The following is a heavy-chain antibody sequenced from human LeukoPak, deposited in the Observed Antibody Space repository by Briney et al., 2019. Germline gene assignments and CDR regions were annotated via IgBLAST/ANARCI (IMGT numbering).Heavy chain of an antibody. CDR2: MSAYNGNT. Sequence: ASVKVSCKASGYTFTSYGISWVRQAPGQGLEWMGWMSAYNGNTNYAQKLQGRVTMTTDTSTSTAYMELRSLRSDDTAVYYCARDHDPSTRYYYYYMDVWGKGTTVTVSS. V-gene: IGHV1-18*01. CDR3: ARDHDPSTRYYYYYMDV. D-gene: IGHD3-3*01. CDR1: GYTFTSYG. J-gene: IGHJ6*03.